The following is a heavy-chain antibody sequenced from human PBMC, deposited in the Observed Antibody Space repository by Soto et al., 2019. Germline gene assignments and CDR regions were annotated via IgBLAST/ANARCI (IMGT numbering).Heavy chain of an antibody. CDR2: IIPIFGTA. CDR3: ARRDTGGMDV. V-gene: IGHV1-69*13. CDR1: GGTFSSYS. J-gene: IGHJ6*02. Sequence: GASVNVSCKSSGGTFSSYSMSWVRQAPGQGLEWMGGIIPIFGTANYAQKFQGRVTITADESASTAYMELSSLRSEDTAVYYCARRDTGGMDVWGQGTTVTVSS. D-gene: IGHD5-18*01.